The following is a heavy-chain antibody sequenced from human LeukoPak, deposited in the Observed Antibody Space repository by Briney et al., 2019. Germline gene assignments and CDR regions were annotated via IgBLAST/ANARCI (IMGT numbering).Heavy chain of an antibody. CDR3: ARGKRIAVAGHYYYYGMDV. V-gene: IGHV6-1*01. D-gene: IGHD6-19*01. J-gene: IGHJ6*04. Sequence: SQTLSLTCAISGDSVSINSAAWNWIRQSPSRGLEWLGRTYYRSKWYNDYAVSVKSRITINPDTSKNQFSLQLNSVTPEDTAVYYCARGKRIAVAGHYYYYGMDVWGKGTTVTVSS. CDR2: TYYRSKWYN. CDR1: GDSVSINSAA.